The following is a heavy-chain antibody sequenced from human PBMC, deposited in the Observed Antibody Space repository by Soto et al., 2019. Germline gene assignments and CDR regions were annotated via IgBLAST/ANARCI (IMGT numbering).Heavy chain of an antibody. J-gene: IGHJ5*02. Sequence: GESLTISCKGSGYSFTSYWISWVRQMPGKGLEWMGRIDPSDSYTNYSPSFQGHVTISADKSISTAYLQWSSLKASDTAMYYCARGGSGYSSSSEWFDPWGQGTLVTVSS. CDR1: GYSFTSYW. V-gene: IGHV5-10-1*01. CDR3: ARGGSGYSSSSEWFDP. CDR2: IDPSDSYT. D-gene: IGHD6-6*01.